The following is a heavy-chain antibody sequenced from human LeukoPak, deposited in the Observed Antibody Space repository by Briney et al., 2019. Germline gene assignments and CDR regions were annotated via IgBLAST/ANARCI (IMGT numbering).Heavy chain of an antibody. CDR1: GGSISSSSYY. CDR2: IYYSGST. Sequence: PSETLSLTCTVSGGSISSSSYYWGWIRQPPGKGLEWIGSIYYSGSTYYNPSLKSRVTISVDTSKNQFSLKLSSVTAADTAVYYCARTNVWGHYMDVWGKGTTVTVSS. J-gene: IGHJ6*03. D-gene: IGHD3-16*01. V-gene: IGHV4-39*07. CDR3: ARTNVWGHYMDV.